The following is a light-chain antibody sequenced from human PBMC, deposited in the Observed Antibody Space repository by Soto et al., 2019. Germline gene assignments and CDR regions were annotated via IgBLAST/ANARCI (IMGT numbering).Light chain of an antibody. Sequence: QSVLTQAASVSGSPGQSITISCTGTSGDVGNYNYVSWYQQYPGRVPKLLIYMVSNRPSGVSNRFSGSKSGNTASLTISGLQAEDEADYFCTSPTPASFYVFGTGTKVNVL. CDR1: SGDVGNYNY. CDR3: TSPTPASFYV. CDR2: MVS. V-gene: IGLV2-14*01. J-gene: IGLJ1*01.